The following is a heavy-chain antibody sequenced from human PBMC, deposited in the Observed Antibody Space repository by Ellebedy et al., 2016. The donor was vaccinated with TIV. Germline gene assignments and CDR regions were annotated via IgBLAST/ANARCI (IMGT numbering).Heavy chain of an antibody. J-gene: IGHJ5*02. V-gene: IGHV3-33*06. CDR2: IWYDGSNK. CDR1: GFTFSSYA. CDR3: AKGGGVLSPAQFDP. Sequence: GESLKISCAASGFTFSSYAMHWVRQAPGKGLEWVAVIWYDGSNKYYADSVKGRFTISRDNSKNTLYLQMHSLSAEDTTGYYCAKGGGVLSPAQFDPWGQGTLVTVSS. D-gene: IGHD3-16*01.